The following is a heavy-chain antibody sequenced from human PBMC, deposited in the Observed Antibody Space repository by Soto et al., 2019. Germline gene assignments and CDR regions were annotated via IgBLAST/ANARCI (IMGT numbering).Heavy chain of an antibody. J-gene: IGHJ4*02. CDR2: VYYSGST. CDR1: GCSSRSYC. D-gene: IGHD3-9*01. Sequence: LETLPLTCTFSGCSSRSYCWTWIRQPPGKGLEWIGSVYYSGSTYYNPSLESRVTISVDKSKNQFSLKLMSLSAADTAVYYCGRLEGLATISYYFDYWGQGALVTVSS. V-gene: IGHV4-39*01. CDR3: GRLEGLATISYYFDY.